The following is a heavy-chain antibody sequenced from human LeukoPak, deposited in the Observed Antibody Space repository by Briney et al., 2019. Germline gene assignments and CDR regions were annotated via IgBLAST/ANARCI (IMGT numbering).Heavy chain of an antibody. D-gene: IGHD3-16*01. CDR2: INHNGNVN. V-gene: IGHV3-7*03. Sequence: GGSLRLSCAASGFTFSSYWMSWVRQAPGKGLEWVASINHNGNVNYYVDSVKGRFTISRDNAKNSLYLQMSNLRAEDTAVYFCARGGGLDVWGQGATVTVSS. CDR3: ARGGGLDV. J-gene: IGHJ6*02. CDR1: GFTFSSYW.